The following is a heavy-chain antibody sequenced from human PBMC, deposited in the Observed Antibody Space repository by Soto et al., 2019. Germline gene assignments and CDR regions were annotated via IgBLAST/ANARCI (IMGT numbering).Heavy chain of an antibody. CDR1: GFSFSNKA. CDR3: AKENGFQFINLGASGFDY. D-gene: IGHD2-21*01. CDR2: ISGNGVST. J-gene: IGHJ4*02. V-gene: IGHV3-23*01. Sequence: EVLLLESGGGLVQPVGSLRLSCAASGFSFSNKAMSWVRQAPGKGLEWVSIISGNGVSTYYTDSLKGRFTISRDNSKNMVYLEMNSLRVEDTAVYYCAKENGFQFINLGASGFDYWGQGSLVSVSS.